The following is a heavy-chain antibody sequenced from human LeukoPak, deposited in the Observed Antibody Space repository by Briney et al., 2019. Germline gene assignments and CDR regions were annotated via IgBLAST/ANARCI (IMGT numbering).Heavy chain of an antibody. CDR1: GFTFSSYA. CDR3: AKDRPYSYYYDSSGGGPIDY. CDR2: ISGSGGST. Sequence: GGSLRLSCAASGFTFSSYAMSWVRQAPGKGLEWVSAISGSGGSTYYADSVRGRFTISRDNSKNTLYLQMNSLRAEDTAVYYCAKDRPYSYYYDSSGGGPIDYWGQGTLVTVSS. D-gene: IGHD3-22*01. J-gene: IGHJ4*02. V-gene: IGHV3-23*01.